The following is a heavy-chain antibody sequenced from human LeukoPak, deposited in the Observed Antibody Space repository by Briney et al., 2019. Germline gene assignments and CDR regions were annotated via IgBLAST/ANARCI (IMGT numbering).Heavy chain of an antibody. J-gene: IGHJ4*02. CDR1: GGSFSGYY. CDR2: INHSGST. D-gene: IGHD3-16*01. V-gene: IGHV4-34*01. CDR3: ARGLRGGYFDY. Sequence: PSETLSLTCAVYGGSFSGYYWGWIRQPPGKGLEWIGEINHSGSTNYNPSLKSRVTISVDTSKNQFSLKLSSVTAADTAVYYCARGLRGGYFDYWGQGTLVTVSS.